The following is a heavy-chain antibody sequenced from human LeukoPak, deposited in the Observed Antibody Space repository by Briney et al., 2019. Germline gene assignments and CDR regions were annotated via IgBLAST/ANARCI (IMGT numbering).Heavy chain of an antibody. D-gene: IGHD6-13*01. V-gene: IGHV3-33*06. CDR2: IWYDESNK. CDR1: GFSFSTYG. J-gene: IGHJ4*02. CDR3: AKVAAGYYFDY. Sequence: PGGSLRLSCAASGFSFSTYGMHWVRQAPGKGLEWVALIWYDESNKYYADSVKGRFTISRDNSKNTLYLQMNSLRVEDTAVYYCAKVAAGYYFDYWGQGTLVTVSS.